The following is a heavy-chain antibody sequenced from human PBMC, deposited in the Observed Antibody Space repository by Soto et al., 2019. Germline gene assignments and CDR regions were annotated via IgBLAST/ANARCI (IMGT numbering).Heavy chain of an antibody. D-gene: IGHD1-7*01. CDR1: GGSISSYY. CDR3: ARVKLDGFDP. J-gene: IGHJ5*02. Sequence: SETLSLTCTVSGGSISSYYWSWIRQPAGTGLEWIGRIYTSWSSNYNPSLKSRVTMTVDTSKNQFSLKLSAVTAADTAVYSCARVKLDGFDPWGQGTLVTVSS. V-gene: IGHV4-4*07. CDR2: IYTSWSS.